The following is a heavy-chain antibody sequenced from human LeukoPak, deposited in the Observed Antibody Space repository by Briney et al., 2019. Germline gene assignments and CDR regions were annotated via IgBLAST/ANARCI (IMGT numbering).Heavy chain of an antibody. D-gene: IGHD2/OR15-2a*01. V-gene: IGHV4-4*07. Sequence: SETLSLTCTVSGDSIRGYYWNWIRQSAGRGLEWIGRIGSSGNTNYNPSLGSRVTVSVDLSKDQFSLKVYSVNAADTAVYYCTRGEFDCDSWGQGILVTVSS. CDR3: TRGEFDCDS. J-gene: IGHJ4*02. CDR2: IGSSGNT. CDR1: GDSIRGYY.